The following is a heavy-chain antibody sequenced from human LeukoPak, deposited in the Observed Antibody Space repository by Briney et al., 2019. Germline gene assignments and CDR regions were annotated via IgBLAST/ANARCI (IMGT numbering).Heavy chain of an antibody. CDR2: INHSGST. Sequence: PSETLSLTCAVYGGSFSGYYWSWIRQPPGKGLEWIGEINHSGSTNYNPSLKSRVTISVDTSKNQFSLKLSSVTAADTAVYYCARAHPGYSYGSNYYYMDVWGKGTTVTVSS. J-gene: IGHJ6*03. D-gene: IGHD5-18*01. V-gene: IGHV4-34*01. CDR3: ARAHPGYSYGSNYYYMDV. CDR1: GGSFSGYY.